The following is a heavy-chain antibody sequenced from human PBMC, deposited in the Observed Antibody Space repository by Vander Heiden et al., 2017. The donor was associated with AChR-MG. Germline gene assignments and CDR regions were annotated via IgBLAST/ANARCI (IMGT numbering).Heavy chain of an antibody. CDR3: ARDDYGDYKKYYYGMDV. J-gene: IGHJ6*02. CDR1: GFPFSSYS. V-gene: IGHV3-21*01. D-gene: IGHD4-17*01. Sequence: EVQLVESGGGLVKPGGSMRLSCAASGFPFSSYSMNWVRQAPGKGLEWVSSISSSSSYIYYADSVKGRFTISRDNAKNSLYLQMNSLRAEDTAVYYCARDDYGDYKKYYYGMDVWGQGTTVTVSS. CDR2: ISSSSSYI.